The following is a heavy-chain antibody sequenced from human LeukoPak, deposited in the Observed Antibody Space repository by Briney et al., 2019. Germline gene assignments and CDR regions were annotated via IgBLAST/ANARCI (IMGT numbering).Heavy chain of an antibody. CDR1: GFTFRTYG. CDR2: IWYDGSTK. J-gene: IGHJ4*02. V-gene: IGHV3-33*01. Sequence: GRSLRLSCAASGFTFRTYGMHWVRQAPGRGLEWVAIIWYDGSTKYYAESVKGRFTISRDNSKYMLYLQMNSLRAEDTAVYYCARVSDYSNYFDFWGQGTLVTVST. CDR3: ARVSDYSNYFDF. D-gene: IGHD4-11*01.